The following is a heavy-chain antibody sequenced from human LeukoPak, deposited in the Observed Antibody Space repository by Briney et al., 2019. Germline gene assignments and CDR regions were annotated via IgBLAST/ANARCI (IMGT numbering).Heavy chain of an antibody. V-gene: IGHV3-23*01. D-gene: IGHD2-2*01. Sequence: GGSLRLPCAASGSTFSSYAMSWVRQAPGKGLEWVSAISGSGGSTYYADSVKGRFTISRDNSKNTLYLQMNSLRAEDTAVYYCAKVSRGFCSSTSCYDYFDYWGQGTLVTVSS. J-gene: IGHJ4*02. CDR3: AKVSRGFCSSTSCYDYFDY. CDR2: ISGSGGST. CDR1: GSTFSSYA.